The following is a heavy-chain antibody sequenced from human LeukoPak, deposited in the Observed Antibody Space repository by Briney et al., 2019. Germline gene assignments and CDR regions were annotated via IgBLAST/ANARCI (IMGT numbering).Heavy chain of an antibody. D-gene: IGHD3-10*01. V-gene: IGHV4-31*03. CDR1: GGSISSGGYY. Sequence: SETLSLTCTVSGGSISSGGYYWSWIRQHPGKGLEWIGYIYYSGSTYYNPSLKSRVTISVDTSKNQLSLKLSSVTAADTAVYYCARDSTEGSGSYTPYHWGEGSLVTVSS. CDR3: ARDSTEGSGSYTPYH. CDR2: IYYSGST. J-gene: IGHJ4*02.